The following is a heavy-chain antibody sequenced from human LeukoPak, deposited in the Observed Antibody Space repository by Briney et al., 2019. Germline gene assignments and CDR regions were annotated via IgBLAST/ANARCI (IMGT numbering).Heavy chain of an antibody. D-gene: IGHD3-10*01. CDR2: INPGDSDT. CDR3: ARSPYYYGSGSYYSWFDP. Sequence: GESLKISCKGSGYSFTSYWIGWVRQMPGKGLERMGIINPGDSDTRYSPSFQGQVTISADKSISTAYLQWSSLKASDTAMYYCARSPYYYGSGSYYSWFDPWGQGTLVTVSS. V-gene: IGHV5-51*01. J-gene: IGHJ5*02. CDR1: GYSFTSYW.